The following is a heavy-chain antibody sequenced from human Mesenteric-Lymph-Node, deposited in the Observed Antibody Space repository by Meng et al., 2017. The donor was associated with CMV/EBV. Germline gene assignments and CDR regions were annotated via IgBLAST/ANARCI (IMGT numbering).Heavy chain of an antibody. Sequence: SGVTFSSYSMNWVRQAPGKGLEWVSSISSSSSYIYYADSVKGRFTISRDNAKNSLYLQMNSLRAEDTAVYYCARWENSSGWSTNFDYWGQGTLVTVSS. V-gene: IGHV3-21*01. J-gene: IGHJ4*02. D-gene: IGHD6-19*01. CDR2: ISSSSSYI. CDR1: GVTFSSYS. CDR3: ARWENSSGWSTNFDY.